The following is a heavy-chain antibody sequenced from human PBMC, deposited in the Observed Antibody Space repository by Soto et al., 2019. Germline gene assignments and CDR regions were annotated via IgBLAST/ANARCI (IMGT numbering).Heavy chain of an antibody. CDR3: AKVEPGDIWTGYYQGAFDY. CDR1: GFTFSSYA. CDR2: ISGSGGST. J-gene: IGHJ4*02. Sequence: EVQLLESGGGLVQPGGSLRLSCAASGFTFSSYAMSWVRQAPGKGLEWVSAISGSGGSTYYADSVKGRFTISRDNSKNTLYLQMNSLRAEDTAVYYCAKVEPGDIWTGYYQGAFDYWGQGTLVTVSS. D-gene: IGHD3-9*01. V-gene: IGHV3-23*01.